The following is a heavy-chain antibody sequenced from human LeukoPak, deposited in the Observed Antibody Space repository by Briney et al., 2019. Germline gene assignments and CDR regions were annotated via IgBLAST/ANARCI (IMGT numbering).Heavy chain of an antibody. Sequence: SETLSLTCTVSGGSISSSSYSWGWIRQPPGKGLEWIGSIYYSGSTYYNPSLKSRVTISVDTSKNQFSLKLSSVTAADTAVYYCARHRSAWLDYYDSSGYYFDYWGQGTLVTVSS. D-gene: IGHD3-22*01. CDR3: ARHRSAWLDYYDSSGYYFDY. CDR2: IYYSGST. CDR1: GGSISSSSYS. J-gene: IGHJ4*02. V-gene: IGHV4-39*01.